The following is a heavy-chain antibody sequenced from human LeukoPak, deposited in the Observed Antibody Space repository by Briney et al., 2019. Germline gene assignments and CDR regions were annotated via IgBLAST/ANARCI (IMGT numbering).Heavy chain of an antibody. D-gene: IGHD3-10*01. Sequence: GGSLRLPCAASGFTFSSYEMNWVRQAPGKGLEWVSYISSSGSTIYYADSVKGRFTISRDNAKNSLYLQMNSLRAEDTAVYYCARVWLRSIGVHPWGQGTLVTVSS. V-gene: IGHV3-48*03. CDR1: GFTFSSYE. CDR2: ISSSGSTI. J-gene: IGHJ5*02. CDR3: ARVWLRSIGVHP.